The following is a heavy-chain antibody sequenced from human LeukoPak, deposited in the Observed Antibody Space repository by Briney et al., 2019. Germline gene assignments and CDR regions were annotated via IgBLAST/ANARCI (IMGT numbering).Heavy chain of an antibody. CDR2: INSDGSRT. J-gene: IGHJ3*02. CDR1: GFTFSRYW. CDR3: ASTVAGIAFDI. V-gene: IGHV3-74*01. Sequence: PGGSLRLSCAASGFTFSRYWMNWVRQAPGKGLVWVSRINSDGSRTDYADSVKGRFISSRDNAKNTLYLQVNSLRAEDTAVYYCASTVAGIAFDIWGQGTMVTVSS. D-gene: IGHD6-19*01.